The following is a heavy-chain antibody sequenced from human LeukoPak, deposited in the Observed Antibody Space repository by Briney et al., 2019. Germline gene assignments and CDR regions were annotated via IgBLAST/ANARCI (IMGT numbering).Heavy chain of an antibody. CDR3: SRSESRVTGLDWYFYL. V-gene: IGHV6-1*01. Sequence: SQTLSLTCAISGDSVSSNSAAWNWIRQSPSRGLEWLGRTYYRSKWYNGYAVSVKSRITINPDTSKNQFSLQLNSVTPEDTAVYHCSRSESRVTGLDWYFYLWGRGTLVTVSS. J-gene: IGHJ2*01. CDR2: TYYRSKWYN. CDR1: GDSVSSNSAA. D-gene: IGHD7-27*01.